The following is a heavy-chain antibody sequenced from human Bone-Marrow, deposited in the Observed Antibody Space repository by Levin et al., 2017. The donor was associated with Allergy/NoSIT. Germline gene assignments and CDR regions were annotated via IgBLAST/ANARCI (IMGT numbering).Heavy chain of an antibody. CDR1: GYTFSSYG. CDR2: ISPFNGKT. V-gene: IGHV1-18*01. Sequence: GASVKVSCNSSGSGYTFSSYGVTWVRQAPGHGLEWMGWISPFNGKTNYAQNFRGRVTLTTDTSTSTAYMELRSLTPDDTAIYYCARDISDDGRYFDYWGQGSLVTVSS. J-gene: IGHJ4*02. D-gene: IGHD1-26*01. CDR3: ARDISDDGRYFDY.